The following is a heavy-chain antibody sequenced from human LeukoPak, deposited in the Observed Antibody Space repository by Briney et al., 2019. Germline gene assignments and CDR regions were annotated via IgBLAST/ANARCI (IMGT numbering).Heavy chain of an antibody. Sequence: ASVKVSCKASGYTFTSYGISWVRQAPGQGLEWMGWISAYNGNTNYAQKLQGRVTMTTDTSTSTAYMELRSLRSDDTAVYYCARELGRGGYYGYYFDYWGQGTLVTVSS. CDR1: GYTFTSYG. J-gene: IGHJ4*02. CDR3: ARELGRGGYYGYYFDY. CDR2: ISAYNGNT. D-gene: IGHD3-22*01. V-gene: IGHV1-18*01.